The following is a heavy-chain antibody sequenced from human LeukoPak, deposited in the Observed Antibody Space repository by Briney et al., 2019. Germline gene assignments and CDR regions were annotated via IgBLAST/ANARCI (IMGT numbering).Heavy chain of an antibody. CDR1: GGSISSGDYY. D-gene: IGHD3-22*01. CDR3: ARNFDSSNAFDL. Sequence: SETLSLTCTVSGGSISSGDYYWSWIRQHPGKGLEWIGYIYYSGSTYYNPSLKSRVTISVDTSKNQFSLKLSSVTAADTAVFYCARNFDSSNAFDLLGQGTVVTVSS. V-gene: IGHV4-31*03. J-gene: IGHJ3*01. CDR2: IYYSGST.